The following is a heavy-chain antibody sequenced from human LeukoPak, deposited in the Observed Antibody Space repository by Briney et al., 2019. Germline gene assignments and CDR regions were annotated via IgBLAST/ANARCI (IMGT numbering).Heavy chain of an antibody. CDR3: ARTSSN. Sequence: GGSLRLSCAASGFSFSSYSMNWVRQAPGKGLEWVSYISTTGSPIYYADSVKGRFTISRDNAKNSLYLQMNSLRAEDTAVYYWARTSSNGGREPRVPVSS. V-gene: IGHV3-48*04. J-gene: IGHJ4*02. CDR2: ISTTGSPI. CDR1: GFSFSSYS.